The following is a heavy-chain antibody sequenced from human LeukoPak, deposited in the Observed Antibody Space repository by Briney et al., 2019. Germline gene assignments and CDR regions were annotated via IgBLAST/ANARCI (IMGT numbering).Heavy chain of an antibody. V-gene: IGHV3-9*01. CDR1: GFTFDDYA. J-gene: IGHJ4*02. CDR2: ISWNSGSI. Sequence: GGSLRLSCAASGFTFDDYAMPWVRQAPGKGLEWVSGISWNSGSIGYADSVKGRFTISRDNAKNSLYLQMNSLRAEDTALYYCARIAARDYYFDYWGQGTLVTVSS. CDR3: ARIAARDYYFDY. D-gene: IGHD6-6*01.